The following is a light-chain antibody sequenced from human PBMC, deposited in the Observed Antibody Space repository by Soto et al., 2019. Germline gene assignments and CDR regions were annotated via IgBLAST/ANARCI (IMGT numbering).Light chain of an antibody. J-gene: IGKJ5*01. CDR1: QSVSSY. V-gene: IGKV3-11*01. CDR2: DAS. Sequence: IVLTQSPATLSLSPGERATLSCRASQSVSSYLAWYQKKPGQAPRLLIYDASNRATGIPARFSGSGSGTDFTLTISSLEPEDFAAYYCQQRSNWPSITFGQGTRLEIK. CDR3: QQRSNWPSIT.